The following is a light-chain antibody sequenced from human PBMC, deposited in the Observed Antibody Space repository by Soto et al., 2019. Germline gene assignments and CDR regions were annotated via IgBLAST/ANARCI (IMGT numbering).Light chain of an antibody. CDR2: RND. V-gene: IGLV1-47*01. Sequence: QSVLTQPPSASGTPGQRVTISCSGSRSNIGSNYVYWYQQLPGTAPKLLIYRNDQRPSGVPDRFSGSKSGTSASLAISGLRSEDEADYYCAAWDESLSGYVFGTGTKVTVL. CDR1: RSNIGSNY. J-gene: IGLJ1*01. CDR3: AAWDESLSGYV.